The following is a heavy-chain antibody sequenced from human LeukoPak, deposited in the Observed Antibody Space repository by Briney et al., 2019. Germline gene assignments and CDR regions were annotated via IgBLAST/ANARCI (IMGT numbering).Heavy chain of an antibody. CDR2: IKQDGTEK. CDR1: GFSFTTYW. V-gene: IGHV3-7*01. J-gene: IGHJ4*02. D-gene: IGHD3-10*01. CDR3: AKLAKYFYGSETYYFFEH. Sequence: GESLRLSCAASGFSFTTYWMSWVRQAPGKGLEGVANIKQDGTEKYYVDSVKGRFTISRDNAKNSLYLQMTRLRAEDTAVYYCAKLAKYFYGSETYYFFEHWGQGTPVTASS.